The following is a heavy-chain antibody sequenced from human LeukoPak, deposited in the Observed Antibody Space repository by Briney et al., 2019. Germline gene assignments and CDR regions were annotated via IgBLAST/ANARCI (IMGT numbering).Heavy chain of an antibody. V-gene: IGHV3-23*01. J-gene: IGHJ4*02. CDR2: ISGSGGST. CDR1: GFIFSRYG. Sequence: GGTLRLSCAATGFIFSRYGMSWVRQAPGKGLEWVSAISGSGGSTYYAVSVRGRFTISRDNSKNTLYLQINGLRAEDTAVYYCAKDHLPGIVVADRDYWGQGTLVTVSS. CDR3: AKDHLPGIVVADRDY. D-gene: IGHD6-19*01.